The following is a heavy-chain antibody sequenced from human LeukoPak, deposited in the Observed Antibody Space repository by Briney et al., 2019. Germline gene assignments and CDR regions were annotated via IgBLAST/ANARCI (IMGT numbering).Heavy chain of an antibody. CDR2: ISVYNGDT. D-gene: IGHD3-10*01. Sequence: GASVKVSCKASGYTFTSYGISWVRQAPGQGLEWMGWISVYNGDTDYAQKLQGRVTMTRDTSISTAYMELSRLRSDDTAVYYCARDMVRGVPGTDAFDIWGQGTMVTVSS. J-gene: IGHJ3*02. CDR3: ARDMVRGVPGTDAFDI. V-gene: IGHV1-18*01. CDR1: GYTFTSYG.